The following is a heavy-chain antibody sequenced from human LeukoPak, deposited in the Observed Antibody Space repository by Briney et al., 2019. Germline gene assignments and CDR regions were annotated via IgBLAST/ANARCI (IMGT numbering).Heavy chain of an antibody. CDR1: GGSISSGGFY. CDR2: IYHSGST. Sequence: PSETLSLTCTVSGGSISSGGFYWSWLRQPPGKGLEWIGYIYHSGSTYYSPSLKSRVTISVDRSKNQFSLKLSSVTAADTAVYYCARAPPGYPYYYMDVWGKGTTVTVSS. CDR3: ARAPPGYPYYYMDV. V-gene: IGHV4-30-2*01. J-gene: IGHJ6*03. D-gene: IGHD2-15*01.